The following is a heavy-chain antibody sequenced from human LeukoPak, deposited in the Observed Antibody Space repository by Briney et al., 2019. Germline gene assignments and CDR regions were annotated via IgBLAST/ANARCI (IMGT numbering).Heavy chain of an antibody. CDR3: ARGVGDSSGYYMNYFDY. CDR2: IWYDGNTK. Sequence: HPGGSLRLSCAASGFSFGSHGMHWVRQTPGKGLEWVAVIWYDGNTKYYADSVKGRFTISRDNSKNTLYLQMNSLRAEDTAVYYCARGVGDSSGYYMNYFDYWGQGTLVTVSS. J-gene: IGHJ4*02. D-gene: IGHD3-22*01. CDR1: GFSFGSHG. V-gene: IGHV3-33*01.